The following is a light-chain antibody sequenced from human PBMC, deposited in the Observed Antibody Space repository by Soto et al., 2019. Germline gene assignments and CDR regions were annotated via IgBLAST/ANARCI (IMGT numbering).Light chain of an antibody. V-gene: IGKV1-39*01. CDR2: AAS. CDR1: QSMSSY. Sequence: DIQMTQSPSSLSASVGARVTITCRASQSMSSYLNWYQQKPGKAPKLLIYAASSLQSGVPSRFSGSGSGTDFTLTISSLQPEDFATYYCQHSYSTPPWTFGQGTNVEIK. CDR3: QHSYSTPPWT. J-gene: IGKJ1*01.